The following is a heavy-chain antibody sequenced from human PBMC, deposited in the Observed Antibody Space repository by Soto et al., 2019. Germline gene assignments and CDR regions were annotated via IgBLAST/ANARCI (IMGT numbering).Heavy chain of an antibody. J-gene: IGHJ6*03. CDR1: GGTFSSYT. CDR3: AGVAQQQTYYYYYYYMDV. Sequence: ASVKVSCKASGGTFSSYTISWVRQAPGQGLEWMGRIIPILGIANYAQKFQGRVTITADKSTSTAYMELSSLRSEDTAVYYCAGVAQQQTYYYYYYYMDVWGKGTTVTVSS. CDR2: IIPILGIA. D-gene: IGHD6-13*01. V-gene: IGHV1-69*02.